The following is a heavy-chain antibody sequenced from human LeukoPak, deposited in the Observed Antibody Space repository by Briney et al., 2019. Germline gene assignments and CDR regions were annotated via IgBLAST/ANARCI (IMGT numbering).Heavy chain of an antibody. Sequence: ASVKVSCKASGYTFTGYYMNWVRQAPGQGLEWMGWINSDSGFTKYAQKFQGRVTMTRDTSITTVYMDLTRLTSDDAAVYYCARNFDMKGFDPWGQGTLVTVSS. D-gene: IGHD3-9*01. CDR1: GYTFTGYY. V-gene: IGHV1-2*02. CDR2: INSDSGFT. J-gene: IGHJ5*02. CDR3: ARNFDMKGFDP.